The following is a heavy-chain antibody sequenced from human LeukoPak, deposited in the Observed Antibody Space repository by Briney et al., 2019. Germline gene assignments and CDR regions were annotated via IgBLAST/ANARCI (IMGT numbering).Heavy chain of an antibody. J-gene: IGHJ4*02. CDR3: ARLGAVAGPYDIDF. CDR1: GFTYSVYS. Sequence: PGGSLRFSCASSGFTYSVYSMTGARQAPGKGLEWVSSISSSSSYTYYADSVKGRFTISRDNAKNSLYLQMNSLRAEDTAVYYCARLGAVAGPYDIDFWGQGTLVTVSS. D-gene: IGHD6-19*01. CDR2: ISSSSSYT. V-gene: IGHV3-21*01.